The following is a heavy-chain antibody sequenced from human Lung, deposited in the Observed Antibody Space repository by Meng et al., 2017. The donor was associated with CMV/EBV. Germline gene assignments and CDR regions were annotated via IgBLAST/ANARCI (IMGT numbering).Heavy chain of an antibody. D-gene: IGHD1-26*01. CDR1: GFTFRRYD. CDR2: ILYDGSIK. CDR3: AEILVGASPDDAFDI. Sequence: GESLKISCAASGFTFRRYDMHWVRQAPGKGLGGVAFILYDGSIKYYADSVKGRFTISRDNSKNTVYLQMNSLRIEDTAMYYCAEILVGASPDDAFDIWGQGTXVTGSS. J-gene: IGHJ3*02. V-gene: IGHV3-30*02.